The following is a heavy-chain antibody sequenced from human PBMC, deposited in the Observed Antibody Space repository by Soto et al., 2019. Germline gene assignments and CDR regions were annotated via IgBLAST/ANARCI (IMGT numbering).Heavy chain of an antibody. V-gene: IGHV4-4*02. CDR2: IFQSGST. CDR3: ARGRGRYSSGWSWFDP. Sequence: ASETLSLAGGVSGGTIRSPDWWTWVRQPPGKGLEWIGEIFQSGSTNYTPSLESRVTISVDKSKNQFSLTLTSVTAADTAVYFCARGRGRYSSGWSWFDPWGQGILVTVSS. CDR1: GGTIRSPDW. D-gene: IGHD6-19*01. J-gene: IGHJ5*02.